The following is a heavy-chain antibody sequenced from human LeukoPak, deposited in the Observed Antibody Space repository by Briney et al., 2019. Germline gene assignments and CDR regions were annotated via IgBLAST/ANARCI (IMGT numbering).Heavy chain of an antibody. CDR3: VRDGGYSSGWSGGDY. CDR1: TFTFSNAW. D-gene: IGHD6-19*01. J-gene: IGHJ4*02. V-gene: IGHV3-30-3*01. Sequence: GGSLRLSCAASTFTFSNAWMSWVRQAPGKGLEWVAVLSYDGSDKYYADSVKGRFTISRDNSKNTLYLQMNSLRTEDTAVYYCVRDGGYSSGWSGGDYWGQGTLVTVSS. CDR2: LSYDGSDK.